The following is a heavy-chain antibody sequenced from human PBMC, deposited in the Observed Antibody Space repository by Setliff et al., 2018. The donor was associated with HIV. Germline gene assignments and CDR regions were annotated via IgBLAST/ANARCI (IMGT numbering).Heavy chain of an antibody. D-gene: IGHD1-26*01. CDR3: ATYSAGEGGRGY. J-gene: IGHJ4*02. V-gene: IGHV4-61*09. CDR1: GGSISSGSNY. Sequence: PSETLSLTCTVSGGSISSGSNYWSWIRQPAGKGLEWIGHIYTSGSTKYNPSLESRVTISQDTSKNQFSLRLSSVTAADTAVYYCATYSAGEGGRGYWGQGRLVTVSS. CDR2: IYTSGST.